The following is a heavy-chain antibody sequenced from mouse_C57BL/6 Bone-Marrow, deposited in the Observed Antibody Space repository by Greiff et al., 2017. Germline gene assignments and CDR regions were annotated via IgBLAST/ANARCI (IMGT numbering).Heavy chain of an antibody. D-gene: IGHD2-3*01. J-gene: IGHJ2*01. CDR3: ARWLLLFDY. V-gene: IGHV1-19*01. Sequence: VQLQQSGPVLVKPGASVKMSCKASGYTFTDYYMNWVKQSHGNSLEWIGVINPYNGGTSYNQKFKGKATLTVDKSSSTAYMELNSLTSEDSAVYYCARWLLLFDYWGQGTTLTVSS. CDR1: GYTFTDYY. CDR2: INPYNGGT.